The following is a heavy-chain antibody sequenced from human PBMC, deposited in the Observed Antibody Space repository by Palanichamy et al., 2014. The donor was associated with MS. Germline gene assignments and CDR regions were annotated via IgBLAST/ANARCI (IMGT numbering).Heavy chain of an antibody. CDR2: ISGSGGST. J-gene: IGHJ6*02. CDR3: AKAGYCSGGSCYVYYYYGMDV. D-gene: IGHD2-15*01. CDR1: GFTFSSYA. Sequence: EVQLLESGGGLVQPGGSLRLSCAASGFTFSSYAMSWVRQAPGKGLEWVSAISGSGGSTHYADSVKGRFTISRDNSKNTLYLQMNSLRAEDTAVYYCAKAGYCSGGSCYVYYYYGMDVWGQGTTVTVSS. V-gene: IGHV3-23*01.